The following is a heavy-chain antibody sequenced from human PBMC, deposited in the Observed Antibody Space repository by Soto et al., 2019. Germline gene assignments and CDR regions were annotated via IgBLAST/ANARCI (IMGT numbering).Heavy chain of an antibody. Sequence: EVQLVESGGGLVQPGRSLRLSCAASGFTFDDYAMHWVRQAPGKGLEWVSGISWNSGSIGYADSVKGRFTISRDNAKNSLYLQMNSLRAEDTALYYCAKDTYYGGNRLEGAFDIWGQGTMVTVSS. D-gene: IGHD4-17*01. V-gene: IGHV3-9*01. CDR3: AKDTYYGGNRLEGAFDI. CDR1: GFTFDDYA. J-gene: IGHJ3*02. CDR2: ISWNSGSI.